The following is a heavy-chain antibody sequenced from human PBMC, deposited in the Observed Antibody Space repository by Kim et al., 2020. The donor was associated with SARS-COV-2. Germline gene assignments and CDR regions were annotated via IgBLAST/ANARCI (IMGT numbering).Heavy chain of an antibody. Sequence: SETLSLTCTVSGGSISSSSYYWGWIRQPPGKGLEWIGSIYYSGSTYYNPSLKSRVTISVDTSKNQFSLKLSSVTAADTAVYYCARNVPRLGGGRIAVAGSGTLPRNFDYWGQGTLVTVSS. CDR2: IYYSGST. CDR1: GGSISSSSYY. J-gene: IGHJ4*02. V-gene: IGHV4-39*07. CDR3: ARNVPRLGGGRIAVAGSGTLPRNFDY. D-gene: IGHD6-19*01.